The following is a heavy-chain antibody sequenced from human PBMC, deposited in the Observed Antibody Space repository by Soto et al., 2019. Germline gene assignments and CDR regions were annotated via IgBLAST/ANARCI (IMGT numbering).Heavy chain of an antibody. CDR3: TATHSSGSYYSDAFDI. Sequence: GGSLRLSCAASGFTFSNAWMSWVRQAPGKGLEWVGRIKSKTDGGTTDYAAPVKGRFTISRDDSKNTLYLQMNSLKTEDTAVYYCTATHSSGSYYSDAFDIWGQGTMVTVSS. J-gene: IGHJ3*02. D-gene: IGHD3-10*01. V-gene: IGHV3-15*01. CDR2: IKSKTDGGTT. CDR1: GFTFSNAW.